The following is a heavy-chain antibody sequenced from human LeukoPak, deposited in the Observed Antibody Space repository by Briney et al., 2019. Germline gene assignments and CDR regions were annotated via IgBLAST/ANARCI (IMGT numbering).Heavy chain of an antibody. J-gene: IGHJ4*02. D-gene: IGHD3-10*01. V-gene: IGHV3-74*01. Sequence: GGSLRLSCAASGFTVSSNYITWVRHAPGKGLVWVSHTNSDGSTAHYADSVRGRFTISRDNAKNTLYLQMNSLTVEDTAVYYRGRGMRDYYGLDYWGQGILVTVSS. CDR1: GFTVSSNY. CDR2: TNSDGSTA. CDR3: GRGMRDYYGLDY.